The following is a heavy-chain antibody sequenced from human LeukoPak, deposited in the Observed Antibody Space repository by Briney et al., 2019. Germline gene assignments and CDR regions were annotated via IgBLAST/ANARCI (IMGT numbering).Heavy chain of an antibody. Sequence: GGSLRLSCAASGFAFSSYNMNWVRQAPGKGLEWISYIGSSGSPTHYADSVGGRFTISRDNAKNSLYLQMNSLRAEDTAVYYCARGTMIRAWGQGTLVTVSS. CDR2: IGSSGSPT. D-gene: IGHD3-22*01. CDR1: GFAFSSYN. J-gene: IGHJ5*02. CDR3: ARGTMIRA. V-gene: IGHV3-48*01.